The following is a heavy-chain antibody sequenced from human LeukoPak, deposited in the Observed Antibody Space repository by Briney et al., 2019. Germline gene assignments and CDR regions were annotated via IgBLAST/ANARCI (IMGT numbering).Heavy chain of an antibody. CDR2: ISGSGDIT. J-gene: IGHJ4*02. Sequence: GGSLRLSCAASGFNFNNYAMSWVRQAPGKGLQWVSSISGSGDITHYADSVKGRFTIYRDNSKNTVFLQMNWLRADDTAVYYCAKDLTWIPPVLVTFDLRGQGTLVAVSP. D-gene: IGHD3-9*01. CDR3: AKDLTWIPPVLVTFDL. V-gene: IGHV3-23*01. CDR1: GFNFNNYA.